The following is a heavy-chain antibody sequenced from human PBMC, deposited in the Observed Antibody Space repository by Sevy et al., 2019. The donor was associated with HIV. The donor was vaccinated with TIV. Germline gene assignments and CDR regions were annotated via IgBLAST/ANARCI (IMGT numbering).Heavy chain of an antibody. CDR1: GFTFTLYA. V-gene: IGHV3-30-3*01. Sequence: GGSLRLSCAASGFTFTLYAIHWVRQAPGKGLEWVALISYSGTNKYYADSVKGRFTISRDDSKNPAYLQMNNLRTDDMAVYYCARVAVEYCTDDCYHRFDYWGQGTQVTVS. CDR3: ARVAVEYCTDDCYHRFDY. CDR2: ISYSGTNK. J-gene: IGHJ4*02. D-gene: IGHD2-21*02.